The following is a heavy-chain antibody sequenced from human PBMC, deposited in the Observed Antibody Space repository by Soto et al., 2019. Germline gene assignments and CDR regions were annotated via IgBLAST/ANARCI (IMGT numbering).Heavy chain of an antibody. V-gene: IGHV4-59*01. D-gene: IGHD2-15*01. CDR1: GGSISSYY. Sequence: SETLSLTCTVSGGSISSYYWSWIRQPPGKGLEWIGYIYYSGSTNYNPSLKSRVTISVDTSKNQFSLKLSSVTAADTAVYYCARERGMVAAVWGQGTLVTVSS. J-gene: IGHJ4*02. CDR2: IYYSGST. CDR3: ARERGMVAAV.